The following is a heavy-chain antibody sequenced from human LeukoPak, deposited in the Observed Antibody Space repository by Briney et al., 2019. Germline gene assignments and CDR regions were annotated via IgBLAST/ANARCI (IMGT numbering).Heavy chain of an antibody. V-gene: IGHV4-61*02. J-gene: IGHJ4*02. CDR3: ARGGSYLQFDY. D-gene: IGHD1-26*01. CDR1: GDSISSGDYY. CDR2: ISSSGST. Sequence: PSETLSLTCTVSGDSISSGDYYWSWIRQPAGKGLEWIGRISSSGSTNYNPSLKSRVTISVDTSKNQFSLKLSSVTAADTAVYYCARGGSYLQFDYWGQGTLVTVSS.